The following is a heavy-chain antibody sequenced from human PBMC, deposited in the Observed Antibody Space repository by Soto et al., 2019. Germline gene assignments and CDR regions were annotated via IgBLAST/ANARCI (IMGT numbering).Heavy chain of an antibody. CDR3: ARHSYYDFWSGHNYFDY. Sequence: SETLSLTCTVSGGSISSYYWSWIRQPPGKGLEWIGYIYYSGSTNYNPSLKSRVTISVDTSKNQFSLKLSSVTAADTAVYYCARHSYYDFWSGHNYFDYWGQGTLVTVSS. CDR2: IYYSGST. V-gene: IGHV4-59*08. D-gene: IGHD3-3*01. J-gene: IGHJ4*02. CDR1: GGSISSYY.